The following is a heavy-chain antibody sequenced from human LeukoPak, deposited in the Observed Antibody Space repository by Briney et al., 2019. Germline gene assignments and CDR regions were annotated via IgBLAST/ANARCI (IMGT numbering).Heavy chain of an antibody. J-gene: IGHJ4*02. V-gene: IGHV1-8*01. CDR1: GYTFTNYD. D-gene: IGHD3-10*01. Sequence: ASVKVSCKASGYTFTNYDINWVRQATGRGLEWMGWMNPNSGNTGYAQRFQGRVTMTRDTSTGTAYMDLSSLTSEDTAVYYCARNPAASGSFEYWGQGTLVTVSS. CDR3: ARNPAASGSFEY. CDR2: MNPNSGNT.